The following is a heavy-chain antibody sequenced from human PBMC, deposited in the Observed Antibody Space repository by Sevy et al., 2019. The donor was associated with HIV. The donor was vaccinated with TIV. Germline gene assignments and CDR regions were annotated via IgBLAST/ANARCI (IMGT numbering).Heavy chain of an antibody. CDR2: ITNSGTTK. D-gene: IGHD4-17*01. CDR3: ARDLPPSATTVAHFDC. V-gene: IGHV3-48*03. Sequence: GGSLRLSCTASGFPFSSYEMNWVRQAPGKGLEWVSYITNSGTTKYYSDSVRGRFTISRDNARNSLHLQMNSLRAEDTAVYYCARDLPPSATTVAHFDCWGQGTLVTVPS. CDR1: GFPFSSYE. J-gene: IGHJ4*02.